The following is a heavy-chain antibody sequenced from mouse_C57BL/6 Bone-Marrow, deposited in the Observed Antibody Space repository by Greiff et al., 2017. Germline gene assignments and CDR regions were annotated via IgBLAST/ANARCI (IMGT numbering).Heavy chain of an antibody. Sequence: EVHLVESGGGLVQPGGSLKLSCAASGFTFSDYGMAWVRQAPRKGPEWVAFISNLAYSIYYADTVTGRFTISRENAKNTLYLEMSSLRSEDAAMYFCARRDYDEGCAYWGQGTLGTVSA. V-gene: IGHV5-15*01. J-gene: IGHJ3*01. CDR1: GFTFSDYG. D-gene: IGHD2-4*01. CDR2: ISNLAYSI. CDR3: ARRDYDEGCAY.